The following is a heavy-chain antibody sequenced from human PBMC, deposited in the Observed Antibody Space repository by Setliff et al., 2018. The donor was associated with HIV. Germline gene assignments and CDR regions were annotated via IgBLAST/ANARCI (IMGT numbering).Heavy chain of an antibody. V-gene: IGHV4-39*01. J-gene: IGHJ6*03. D-gene: IGHD1-26*01. CDR3: ARYRRFADYIDV. Sequence: SETLSLTCTVSGDSMSSDNYFWVWVRQPPGKGLEWMGNIFHSGNTYYSPSLKSRVTMSLDTSMNQFTLKLTSVTAADTALYYCARYRRFADYIDVWGKGTTVTVSS. CDR2: IFHSGNT. CDR1: GDSMSSDNYF.